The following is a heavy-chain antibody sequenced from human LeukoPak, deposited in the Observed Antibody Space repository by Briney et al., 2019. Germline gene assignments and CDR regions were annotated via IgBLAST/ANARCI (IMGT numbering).Heavy chain of an antibody. Sequence: PGGSLRLSCAASGFTFSNYWMQWVRQAPGKGLVWVSRTISDGSATNYADSVKGRFTISRDNAKNTLYLQMNSLRVEDTAVYYCARDRVPYCSGVSCSVDVWGQGTTVTVAS. D-gene: IGHD2-15*01. CDR2: TISDGSAT. CDR1: GFTFSNYW. J-gene: IGHJ6*02. CDR3: ARDRVPYCSGVSCSVDV. V-gene: IGHV3-74*01.